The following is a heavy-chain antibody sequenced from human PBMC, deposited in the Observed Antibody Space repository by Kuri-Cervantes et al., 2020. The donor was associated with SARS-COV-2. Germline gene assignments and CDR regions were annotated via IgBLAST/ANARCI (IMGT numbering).Heavy chain of an antibody. J-gene: IGHJ4*02. CDR2: LGGSGDVT. Sequence: GGSLRLSCAASGFTFNNYAMSWVRQAPGKGLEWVSGLGGSGDVTYYADSVKGRFTISRDNSKNTLYLQMNSLSAEDTAIYYCAKLFGVVVAGTLDYWGQGALVTVSS. CDR3: AKLFGVVVAGTLDY. D-gene: IGHD2-15*01. V-gene: IGHV3-23*01. CDR1: GFTFNNYA.